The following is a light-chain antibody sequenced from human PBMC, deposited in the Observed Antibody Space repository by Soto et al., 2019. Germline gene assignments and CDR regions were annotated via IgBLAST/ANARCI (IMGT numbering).Light chain of an antibody. CDR1: QGISNY. CDR3: QKYNSAPQT. J-gene: IGKJ1*01. CDR2: AAS. V-gene: IGKV1-27*01. Sequence: DIQMTQSPSSLSASVGERVTITCRASQGISNYLAWYQQKPGKVPKLLIYAASTLQSGVPSRFSGSGSETEFTLTISSLQPEDVAAYYCQKYNSAPQTFGQGTKVEIK.